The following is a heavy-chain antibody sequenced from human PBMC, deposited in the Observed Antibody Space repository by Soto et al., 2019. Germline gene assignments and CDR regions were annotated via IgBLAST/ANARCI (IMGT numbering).Heavy chain of an antibody. Sequence: QITLNESGPTQVNPRQTLTLTGTFSGFSLTTSGVGVGWIRQSPGKAPEWLALIYWDDDKRYSPSLKSRLNITKDTSKNQVVLTMADLDPADTATYYCAHRVLRTVFGLVTTTAIYFDFWGQGTPVAVSS. CDR1: GFSLTTSGVG. V-gene: IGHV2-5*02. CDR3: AHRVLRTVFGLVTTTAIYFDF. J-gene: IGHJ4*02. CDR2: IYWDDDK. D-gene: IGHD3-3*01.